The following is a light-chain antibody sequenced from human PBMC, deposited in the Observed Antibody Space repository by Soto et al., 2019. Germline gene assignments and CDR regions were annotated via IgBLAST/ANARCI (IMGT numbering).Light chain of an antibody. CDR1: QSLSSSY. V-gene: IGKV3-20*01. J-gene: IGKJ4*01. Sequence: EIVLTQSPGTLSLSPGERATLSCRASQSLSSSYLAWYQLKPGQAPRLLIYGVSNRATAIPDRFSGSGSGTDFTLTISRLEPEDSAVYYCQQYDGSFTFGGGTKVEIK. CDR3: QQYDGSFT. CDR2: GVS.